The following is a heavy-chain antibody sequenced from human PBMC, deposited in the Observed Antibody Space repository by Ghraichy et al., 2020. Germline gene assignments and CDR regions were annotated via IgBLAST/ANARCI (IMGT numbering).Heavy chain of an antibody. J-gene: IGHJ4*02. CDR2: ISYDGSNK. D-gene: IGHD3-16*02. Sequence: GGSLRLSCAASGFTFSSYGMHWVRQAPGKGLEWVAIISYDGSNKYYADSVKGRFTISRDNSKNTLYLQMNSLRAEDTAVYYCAKDLYVWGSYRSDYFDYWGQGTLVTVSS. V-gene: IGHV3-30*18. CDR1: GFTFSSYG. CDR3: AKDLYVWGSYRSDYFDY.